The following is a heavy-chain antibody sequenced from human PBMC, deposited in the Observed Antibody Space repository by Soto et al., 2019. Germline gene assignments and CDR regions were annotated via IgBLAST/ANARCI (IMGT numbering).Heavy chain of an antibody. CDR1: GDSVSSNTAA. Sequence: PSQTLSLTCAISGDSVSSNTAAWHWIRQSPSRGLEWLGRTYYRSKWYNDYAVSVKSRITINPDTSKNQFSLQLNSVTPEDTAVYYCAREKSIAARPEIDYWGQGTLVTSPQ. V-gene: IGHV6-1*01. CDR2: TYYRSKWYN. CDR3: AREKSIAARPEIDY. J-gene: IGHJ4*02. D-gene: IGHD6-6*01.